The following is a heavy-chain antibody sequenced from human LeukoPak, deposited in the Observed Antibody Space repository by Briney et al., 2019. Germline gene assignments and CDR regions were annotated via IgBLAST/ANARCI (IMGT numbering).Heavy chain of an antibody. CDR1: GFTFSSYA. V-gene: IGHV3-23*01. D-gene: IGHD3-16*01. CDR2: ISGSGGST. Sequence: PGGSLRLSCAASGFTFSSYAMSWVRQAPGKGLEWVSAISGSGGSTYYADSVKGRFTISRDNSKNTLYLQMNSLRAEDTAVYYCAKLLYDYVWGSPVDYWGQGTLVTVSS. J-gene: IGHJ4*02. CDR3: AKLLYDYVWGSPVDY.